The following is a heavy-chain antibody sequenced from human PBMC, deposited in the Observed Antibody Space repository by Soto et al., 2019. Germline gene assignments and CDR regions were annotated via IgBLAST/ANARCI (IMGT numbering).Heavy chain of an antibody. CDR2: IYARGST. Sequence: HLQLQESGSGLVRPSQTLSLTCAVSGDSISSGAYSWSWIRQPPGKGLEWIGYIYARGSTYYNPSLKSRVTMSVDRSKNQFSLNLSSVTAADTAVYFCARTLDYGGSAGSNGFDPWGQGTLVTVSS. CDR3: ARTLDYGGSAGSNGFDP. D-gene: IGHD4-17*01. CDR1: GDSISSGAYS. J-gene: IGHJ5*02. V-gene: IGHV4-30-2*01.